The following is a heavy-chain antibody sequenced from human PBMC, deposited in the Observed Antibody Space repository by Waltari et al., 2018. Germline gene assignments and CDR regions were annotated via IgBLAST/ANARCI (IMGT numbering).Heavy chain of an antibody. CDR2: IHHSGGT. Sequence: QVQLQESGPGLVKPSQTLSLTCIVSGGPPSSGRYYWSWSRQHPGKALEWIGYIHHSGGTLYNPSLESRATIRVDTSKNQLSLRLNSVSAADTAVYYCARQLNPRAPYFDLWGQGALVTVAS. CDR1: GGPPSSGRYY. V-gene: IGHV4-31*03. CDR3: ARQLNPRAPYFDL. J-gene: IGHJ4*02.